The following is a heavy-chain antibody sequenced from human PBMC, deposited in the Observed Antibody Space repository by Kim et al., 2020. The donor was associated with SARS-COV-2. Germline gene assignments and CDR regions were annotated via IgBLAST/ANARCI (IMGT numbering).Heavy chain of an antibody. CDR3: AKVWESICFSTRCYPVIDS. CDR2: ISYNGNHT. V-gene: IGHV3-30*18. J-gene: IGHJ4*02. CDR1: GFNFRNYV. Sequence: GGSLRLSCAASGFNFRNYVMHWVRQAPGKGLEWMALISYNGNHTYYADSVKARFTISRDTSKNTLFLQMTSLRVEDTAMYFCAKVWESICFSTRCYPVIDSWGRGTQVTVS. D-gene: IGHD2-2*01.